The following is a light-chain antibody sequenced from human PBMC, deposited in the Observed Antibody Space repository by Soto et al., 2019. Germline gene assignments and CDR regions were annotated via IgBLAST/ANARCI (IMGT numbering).Light chain of an antibody. CDR1: QSVSSSY. CDR3: QQYGSPPPVT. J-gene: IGKJ1*01. CDR2: GAS. Sequence: EIVLTQSPGTLSLSPGERATLSCRASQSVSSSYLAWYQQKPGQAPSLLIYGASSRVTGIPDRWRGSRAGTDVTPPLIRLVHADGAVYYCQQYGSPPPVTFGQGTKLEIK. V-gene: IGKV3-20*01.